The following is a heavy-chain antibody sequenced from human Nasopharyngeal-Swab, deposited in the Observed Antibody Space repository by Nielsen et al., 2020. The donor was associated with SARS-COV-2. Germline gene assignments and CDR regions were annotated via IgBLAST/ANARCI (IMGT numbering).Heavy chain of an antibody. CDR3: ARGAQRSDWV. Sequence: SQTLSLTCAISGDSVSINSAAWHWLRQSASRGLYLLGRTYYSSTWNNDSALSVKSRIIINPDTSKNQFSLQLNSVTPEDTAVYYCARGAQRSDWVWSQGALVTVSS. V-gene: IGHV6-1*01. CDR2: TYYSSTWNN. CDR1: GDSVSINSAA. D-gene: IGHD2-21*02. J-gene: IGHJ4*02.